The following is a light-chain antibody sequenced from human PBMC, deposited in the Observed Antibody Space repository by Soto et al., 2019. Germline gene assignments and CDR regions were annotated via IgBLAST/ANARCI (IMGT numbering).Light chain of an antibody. J-gene: IGKJ5*01. Sequence: DIQMTQSPSSLSASVGDRVTITCRASQDISNFLAWFQQKPGKAPKSLMSAASRLHSGVPSKFSGSGSGTDFTLTITSLQPEDSATYYCQQYKTYPVTFGQGTRLEIK. V-gene: IGKV1-16*02. CDR1: QDISNF. CDR3: QQYKTYPVT. CDR2: AAS.